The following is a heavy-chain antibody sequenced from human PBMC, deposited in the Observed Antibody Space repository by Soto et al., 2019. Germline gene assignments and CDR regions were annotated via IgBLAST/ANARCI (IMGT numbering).Heavy chain of an antibody. CDR1: GGSISCHY. D-gene: IGHD6-19*01. CDR2: IFYSGSTTY. J-gene: IGHJ4*02. Sequence: SETLYLTCTVSGGSISCHYWIWIRQPPGEGMEWIGYIFYSGSTTYNNNPSLKSRVSISVDTSKNQFYLRLSSVTAADTAVYYCARVGCSGWSPDYWGQGTLVTVSS. CDR3: ARVGCSGWSPDY. V-gene: IGHV4-59*11.